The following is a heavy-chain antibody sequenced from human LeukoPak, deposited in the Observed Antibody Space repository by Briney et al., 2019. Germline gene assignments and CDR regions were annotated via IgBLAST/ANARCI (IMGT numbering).Heavy chain of an antibody. V-gene: IGHV3-53*01. J-gene: IGHJ3*02. Sequence: GGPLRLSCVASGFTVSSNYMSWVRQAPGKGLEWVSVIYSGGSTYYADSVKGRFAISRDNSKNTLYLQMNSLRAEDTAVYYCARDGLVGAFDIWGQGTMVTVSS. CDR2: IYSGGST. D-gene: IGHD1-26*01. CDR1: GFTVSSNY. CDR3: ARDGLVGAFDI.